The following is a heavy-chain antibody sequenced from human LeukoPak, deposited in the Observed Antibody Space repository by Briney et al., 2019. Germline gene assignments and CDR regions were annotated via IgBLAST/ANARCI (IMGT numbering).Heavy chain of an antibody. CDR3: AKTHYADDSSGYYYYYYGMDV. CDR2: FDPEDGET. Sequence: GASVKVSCKVSGYTLTELSMHWVRQAPGKGLEWMGGFDPEDGETIYAQKFQGRVTMTEDTSTDTAYMELSSLRSEDTAVYYCAKTHYADDSSGYYYYYYGMDVWGQGTTVTVSS. D-gene: IGHD3-22*01. V-gene: IGHV1-24*01. J-gene: IGHJ6*02. CDR1: GYTLTELS.